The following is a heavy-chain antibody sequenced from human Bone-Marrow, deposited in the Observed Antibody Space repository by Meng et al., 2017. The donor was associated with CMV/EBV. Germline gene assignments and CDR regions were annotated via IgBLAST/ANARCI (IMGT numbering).Heavy chain of an antibody. J-gene: IGHJ4*02. V-gene: IGHV3-30*04. Sequence: GESLKISCAASGFTFSSHAMHWVRQAPGKGLEWVAVISYDGSNKYYADSVKGRFTISRDNSKNTLYLQMNSLRAEDTAVYYCARDLKDSSGWYYFDYWGQGTLVTVSS. D-gene: IGHD6-19*01. CDR3: ARDLKDSSGWYYFDY. CDR2: ISYDGSNK. CDR1: GFTFSSHA.